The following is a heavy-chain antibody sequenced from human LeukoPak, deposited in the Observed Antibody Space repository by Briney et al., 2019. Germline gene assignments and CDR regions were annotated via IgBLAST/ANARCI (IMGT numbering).Heavy chain of an antibody. CDR3: ARDRPYYDSSGQFDY. V-gene: IGHV3-7*03. CDR2: IKQDGSEK. D-gene: IGHD3-22*01. J-gene: IGHJ4*02. CDR1: GFTFSSYW. Sequence: GGSLRLSCAASGFTFSSYWMSWVRQAPGKGLERVANIKQDGSEKYYVDSVKGRFTISRDNAKNSLYLQMSSLRAEDTAVYYCARDRPYYDSSGQFDYWGQGTLVTVSS.